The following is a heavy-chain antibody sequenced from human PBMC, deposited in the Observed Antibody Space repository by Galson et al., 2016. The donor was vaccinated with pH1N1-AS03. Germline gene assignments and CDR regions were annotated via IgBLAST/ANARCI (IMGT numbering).Heavy chain of an antibody. D-gene: IGHD4-17*01. CDR3: ASRPDYGDFAFDY. Sequence: QSGAEVKMPGKSLKISCQGSGYNFASYYIVWVRQMPGKGLEWMGIIYPGDSDATYSPSFQGQVTISADKSISTAYLQWSSLKASDTAMYYCASRPDYGDFAFDYWGQGTRVTVSS. V-gene: IGHV5-51*03. J-gene: IGHJ4*02. CDR2: IYPGDSDA. CDR1: GYNFASYY.